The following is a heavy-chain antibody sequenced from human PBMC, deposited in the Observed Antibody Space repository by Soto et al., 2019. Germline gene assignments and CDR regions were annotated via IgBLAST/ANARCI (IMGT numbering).Heavy chain of an antibody. D-gene: IGHD3-22*01. CDR3: ARDGRYFDSNGYFDY. J-gene: IGHJ4*02. CDR1: GYTFSSNG. V-gene: IGHV1-18*01. CDR2: ISVYDGKT. Sequence: QVQLVQSGSAMRKPGTSVKVSCKTSGYTFSSNGVSWVRQAPGQGLEWMGWISVYDGKTKYAEKFQDRATMTLDTSTTTAYMELRSLRFEDTAVYYCARDGRYFDSNGYFDYWGQGTLVTVSS.